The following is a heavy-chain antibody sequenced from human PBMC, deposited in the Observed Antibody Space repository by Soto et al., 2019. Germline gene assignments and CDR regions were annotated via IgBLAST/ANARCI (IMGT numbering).Heavy chain of an antibody. Sequence: EVQLVETGGGLIQPGGSLRLSCAASGLTVSSNYMNWVRQAPGKGLEWVSVLYSGGSTHYAGSVKGRFIIPRDNSKNTLYLHMNSPRVENTAVYYCARDRPGDEGDGFDIWGHGTMVTVSS. J-gene: IGHJ3*02. CDR2: LYSGGST. CDR3: ARDRPGDEGDGFDI. V-gene: IGHV3-53*02. CDR1: GLTVSSNY. D-gene: IGHD3-10*01.